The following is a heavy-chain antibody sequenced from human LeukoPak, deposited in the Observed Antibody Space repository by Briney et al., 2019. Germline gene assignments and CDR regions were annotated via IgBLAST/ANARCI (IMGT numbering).Heavy chain of an antibody. CDR1: GGIFTSYA. CDR3: ARGSCSGGSCYGAFAFDI. D-gene: IGHD2-15*01. J-gene: IGHJ3*02. Sequence: ASVKVSCKASGGIFTSYAISWVRQAPGQGLEWMGGIIPIFATPNYAQKFQGRVTINADKSTSAVYMELSSLRSEDTAVYYCARGSCSGGSCYGAFAFDIWGQGTMVTVSS. V-gene: IGHV1-69*06. CDR2: IIPIFATP.